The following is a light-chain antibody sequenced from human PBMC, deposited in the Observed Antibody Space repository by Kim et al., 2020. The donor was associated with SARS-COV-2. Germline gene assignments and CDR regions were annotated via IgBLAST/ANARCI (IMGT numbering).Light chain of an antibody. V-gene: IGLV2-14*03. Sequence: GQSITISCTGTNNDVGGYNYVSWYQQHPGKAPKRLIYDVKRRPSGVSDRFSGSKSGYTASLTISGLQPEDEADYYCSSYTASSTSVFGSGTKVTVL. CDR3: SSYTASSTSV. J-gene: IGLJ1*01. CDR2: DVK. CDR1: NNDVGGYNY.